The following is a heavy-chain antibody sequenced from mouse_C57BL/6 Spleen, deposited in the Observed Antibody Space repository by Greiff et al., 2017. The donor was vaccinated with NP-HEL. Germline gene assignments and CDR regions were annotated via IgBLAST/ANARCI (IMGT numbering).Heavy chain of an antibody. J-gene: IGHJ4*01. Sequence: EVMLVESGGGLVQPGGSLKLSCAASGFTFSDYYMYWVRQTPEKRLEWVAYISNGGGSTYYPDTVKGRFTISRDNAKNTLYLQMSRLKSEDTAMYYCARRGYDYDLYAMDYWGQGTSVTVSS. V-gene: IGHV5-12*01. CDR3: ARRGYDYDLYAMDY. D-gene: IGHD2-4*01. CDR1: GFTFSDYY. CDR2: ISNGGGST.